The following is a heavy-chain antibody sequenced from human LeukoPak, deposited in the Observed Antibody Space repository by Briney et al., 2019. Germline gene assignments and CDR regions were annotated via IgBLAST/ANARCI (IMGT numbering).Heavy chain of an antibody. D-gene: IGHD1-1*01. CDR1: GYTFTSYA. V-gene: IGHV1-3*01. CDR2: INAGNGNT. CDR3: ARDGMEEYYFDY. J-gene: IGHJ4*02. Sequence: GASVKVSCEASGYTFTSYAMHWVRQAPGQRLEWMGWINAGNGNTKYSQKFQGRVTITRDTSASTAYMELSSLRSEDTAVYYCARDGMEEYYFDYWGQGTLVTVSS.